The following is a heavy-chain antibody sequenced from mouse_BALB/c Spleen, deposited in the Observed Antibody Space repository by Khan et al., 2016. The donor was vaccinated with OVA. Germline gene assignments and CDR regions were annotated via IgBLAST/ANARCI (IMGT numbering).Heavy chain of an antibody. CDR3: ARSISASKRDYYAMDY. J-gene: IGHJ4*01. CDR2: ISSGGHYT. V-gene: IGHV5-6*01. Sequence: EVQLQESGGDLVTPGGSLKLSCAASGFTFSSYGMSWVRPTPDKRLEWVATISSGGHYTYFPDSVRGRFTISRDTAKNTLYLKMSSLKSEDTAMYYCARSISASKRDYYAMDYGGQGTSVTVSS. D-gene: IGHD1-1*01. CDR1: GFTFSSYG.